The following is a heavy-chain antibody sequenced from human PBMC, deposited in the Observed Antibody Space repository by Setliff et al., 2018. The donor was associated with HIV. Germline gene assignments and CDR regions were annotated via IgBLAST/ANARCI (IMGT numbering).Heavy chain of an antibody. CDR1: GGSITSAPYN. CDR3: ARGVIDYGDYWTFDY. Sequence: SETLSLTCTVSGGSITSAPYNWGWIRQPPGKGLEWVGSLFSRGTTYYHPSLKSRVTISLDTSQNHFSLKLTSVTAADTAVYYCARGVIDYGDYWTFDYWGQGTLVTVSS. V-gene: IGHV4-39*02. D-gene: IGHD4-17*01. J-gene: IGHJ4*02. CDR2: LFSRGTT.